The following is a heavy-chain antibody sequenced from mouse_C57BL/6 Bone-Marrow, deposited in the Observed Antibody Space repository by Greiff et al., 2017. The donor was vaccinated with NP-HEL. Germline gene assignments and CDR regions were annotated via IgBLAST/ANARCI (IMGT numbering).Heavy chain of an antibody. CDR2: IRSKSSNYAT. V-gene: IGHV10-3*01. Sequence: EVQGVESGGGLVQPKGSLKLSCAASGFTFNTYAMHWVRQAPGKGLEWVARIRSKSSNYATYYADSVKDRFTISRDDSQSMLYLQMNNLKTEDTAMYYCVRDLGYEYDYAMDYWGQGTSVTVSS. CDR1: GFTFNTYA. CDR3: VRDLGYEYDYAMDY. J-gene: IGHJ4*01. D-gene: IGHD2-4*01.